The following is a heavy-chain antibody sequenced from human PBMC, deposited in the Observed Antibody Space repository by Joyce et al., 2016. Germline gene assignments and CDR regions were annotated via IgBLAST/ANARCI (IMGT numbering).Heavy chain of an antibody. Sequence: QVQLVESGGGVVQPGRSLRLSCAASGFTTFTSFAMHWVRQAPGKGLEWVALISYDGGNKNYADAVKGRFTISRDNSKNTMYLQINSLRVEDTAVYYCARGDPRIATEFYGLDVWGQGTTVTVSS. J-gene: IGHJ6*02. CDR3: ARGDPRIATEFYGLDV. CDR2: ISYDGGNK. V-gene: IGHV3-30*01. D-gene: IGHD6-13*01. CDR1: GFTTFTSFA.